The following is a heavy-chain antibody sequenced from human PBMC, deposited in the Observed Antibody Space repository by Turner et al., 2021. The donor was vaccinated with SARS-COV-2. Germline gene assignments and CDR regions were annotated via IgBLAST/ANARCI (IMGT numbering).Heavy chain of an antibody. J-gene: IGHJ4*02. Sequence: QVQLVESGGGVVQPGRSLRPPCAASGFTFSSYGMHWVRQAPGKGLEWVAVIWYDGSNKYYADSVKGRFTISRDNSKNTLYLQMNSLRAEDTAVYYCARDKGEGSSGWLIPSGSYYFDYWGQGTLVTVSS. V-gene: IGHV3-33*01. CDR1: GFTFSSYG. D-gene: IGHD6-19*01. CDR3: ARDKGEGSSGWLIPSGSYYFDY. CDR2: IWYDGSNK.